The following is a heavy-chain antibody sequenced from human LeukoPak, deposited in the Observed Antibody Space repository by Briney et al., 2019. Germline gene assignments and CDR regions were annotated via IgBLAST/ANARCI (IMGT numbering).Heavy chain of an antibody. CDR2: INHSGST. CDR3: ASGLGYCSGGSCYYPSY. V-gene: IGHV4-34*01. J-gene: IGHJ4*02. Sequence: SETLSLTRAVYGGSFSGYYWSWIRQPPGKGLEWIGEINHSGSTNYNPSLKSRVTISVDTSKNQFSLKLSSVTAADTAVYYCASGLGYCSGGSCYYPSYWGQGTLVTVSS. CDR1: GGSFSGYY. D-gene: IGHD2-15*01.